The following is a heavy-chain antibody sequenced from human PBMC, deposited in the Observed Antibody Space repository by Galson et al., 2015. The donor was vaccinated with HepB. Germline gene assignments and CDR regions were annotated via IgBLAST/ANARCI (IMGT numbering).Heavy chain of an antibody. Sequence: SLRLSCAASGFTFGGYGMHWVRQAPGKGLEWVGVIWYDGSNQHYADSVKGRFTISRDNSKNILYLQMNSLRAEDTAVYYCARGGRITVDIFDYWGQGRLVTVSS. D-gene: IGHD4-23*01. J-gene: IGHJ4*02. CDR1: GFTFGGYG. CDR3: ARGGRITVDIFDY. CDR2: IWYDGSNQ. V-gene: IGHV3-33*01.